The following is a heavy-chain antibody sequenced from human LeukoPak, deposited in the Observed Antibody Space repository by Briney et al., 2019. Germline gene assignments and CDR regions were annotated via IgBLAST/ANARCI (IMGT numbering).Heavy chain of an antibody. CDR1: GFTFSSYS. CDR2: ISSSSSTI. V-gene: IGHV3-48*04. Sequence: PGGSLRLSCAASGFTFSSYSMNWVRQAPGKGLEWVSYISSSSSTIYYADSVKGRFTISRDNAKNSLYLQMNSLRAEDTAVYYCARLYGDYYRWFDPWGQGTLVTVSS. D-gene: IGHD4-17*01. CDR3: ARLYGDYYRWFDP. J-gene: IGHJ5*02.